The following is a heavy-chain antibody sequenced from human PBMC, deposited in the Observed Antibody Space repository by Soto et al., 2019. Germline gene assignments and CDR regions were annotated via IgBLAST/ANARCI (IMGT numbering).Heavy chain of an antibody. CDR1: GGTFSSYA. D-gene: IGHD2-21*02. CDR3: ARESYCGGDCYSLGNAFDI. CDR2: IIPILGIA. V-gene: IGHV1-69*10. J-gene: IGHJ3*02. Sequence: ASVKVSCKASGGTFSSYAISWVRQAPGQGLEWMGGIIPILGIANYAQKFQGRVTITADKSTSTACMELSSLRSEDTAVYYCARESYCGGDCYSLGNAFDIWGQGTMVTVSS.